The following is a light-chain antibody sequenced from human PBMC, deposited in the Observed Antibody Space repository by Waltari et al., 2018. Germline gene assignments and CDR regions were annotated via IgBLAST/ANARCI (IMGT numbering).Light chain of an antibody. Sequence: DIQMTQSPSSVSASVGYTVTITCRASQDISNWLAWYQQKPGKAPKLLIYAASSLQGGVPSRFTGSGSGTDFTLTISSLQPEDFATYYCQQANSFPHTFGQGTKLEIK. CDR3: QQANSFPHT. V-gene: IGKV1-12*01. CDR2: AAS. CDR1: QDISNW. J-gene: IGKJ2*01.